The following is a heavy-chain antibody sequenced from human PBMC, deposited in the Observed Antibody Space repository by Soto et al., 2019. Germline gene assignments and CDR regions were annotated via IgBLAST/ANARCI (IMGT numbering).Heavy chain of an antibody. CDR3: AREALYSSSSSFDY. Sequence: SVKVSCKASGGTFSSYAISWVRQAPGQRLEWMGGIIPIFCTANYAQKFQGRVTITADESTSTAYMELSSLRSEDTAVYYCAREALYSSSSSFDYWGQGTLVTVSS. V-gene: IGHV1-69*13. D-gene: IGHD6-6*01. J-gene: IGHJ4*02. CDR1: GGTFSSYA. CDR2: IIPIFCTA.